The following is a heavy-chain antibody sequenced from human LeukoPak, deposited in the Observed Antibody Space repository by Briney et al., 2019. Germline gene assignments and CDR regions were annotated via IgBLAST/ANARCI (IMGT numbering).Heavy chain of an antibody. CDR3: AKELGGSEDDAFDI. V-gene: IGHV3-30*02. J-gene: IGHJ3*02. D-gene: IGHD2-15*01. CDR1: GFTFSSYG. CDR2: IRYDGSNK. Sequence: GGSLRLSCAASGFTFSSYGMHWVRQAPGKGLEWVAFIRYDGSNKYYADSVKGRFTNSRDNSKNTLYLQMNSLRAEDTAVYYCAKELGGSEDDAFDIWGQGTMVTVSS.